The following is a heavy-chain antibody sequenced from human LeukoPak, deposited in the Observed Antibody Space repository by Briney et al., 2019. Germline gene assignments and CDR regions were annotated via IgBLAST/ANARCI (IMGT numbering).Heavy chain of an antibody. CDR2: IYHSGST. J-gene: IGHJ4*02. CDR3: ATVDTAMVYFDY. Sequence: SETLSLTCAVSGYSISSGYYWGWIRQPPGKGLEWIGSIYHSGSTYYSPSLKSRVTISVDTSKNQFSLKLSSVTAADTAVYYCATVDTAMVYFDYWGQGTLVTVSS. V-gene: IGHV4-38-2*01. CDR1: GYSISSGYY. D-gene: IGHD5-18*01.